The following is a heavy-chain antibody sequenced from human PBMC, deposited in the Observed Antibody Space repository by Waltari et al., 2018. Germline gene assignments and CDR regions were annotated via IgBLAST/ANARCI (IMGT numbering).Heavy chain of an antibody. J-gene: IGHJ2*01. V-gene: IGHV3-7*01. CDR3: ATDIIVKWYFDL. CDR2: XXXXXSEX. Sequence: QLXXSXXALVXRGGSLRXSCAASXXTFSSYWISWFRQAPGXXLEXXAXXXXXXSEXYYVDSVKGRFTIFRDNAKNSLYLQMNSLRAEDTAVYYCATDIIVKWYFDLWGRGTLVTVSS. CDR1: XXTFSSYW. D-gene: IGHD2-2*01.